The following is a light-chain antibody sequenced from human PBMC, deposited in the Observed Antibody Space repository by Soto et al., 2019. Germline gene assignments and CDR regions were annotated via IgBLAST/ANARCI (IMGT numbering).Light chain of an antibody. CDR1: SSDVGGYNY. J-gene: IGLJ2*01. Sequence: QSALTQPPSASGSPGQSVTISCTGTSSDVGGYNYVSWYQQHPGKAPKLMIYEVSKRPSGVPDRFSGSKSGNTASLTVAWLQAEDEADYYRSAYAGSNNFVVFGGGTKLTVL. V-gene: IGLV2-8*01. CDR3: SAYAGSNNFVV. CDR2: EVS.